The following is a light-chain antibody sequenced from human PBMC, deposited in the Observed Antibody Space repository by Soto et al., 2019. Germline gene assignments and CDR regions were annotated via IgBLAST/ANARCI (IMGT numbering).Light chain of an antibody. CDR3: SSYTSRSTLGV. Sequence: QSVLTQPASVSGSPGQSITISCTGTSSDIGGYNYVSWYQQHPGKAPKLMIYEVSNRPSGVSNRFSGSKSGNTASLTISGLQPEDEADYYCSSYTSRSTLGVFGGGTKLTVL. J-gene: IGLJ2*01. CDR2: EVS. V-gene: IGLV2-14*01. CDR1: SSDIGGYNY.